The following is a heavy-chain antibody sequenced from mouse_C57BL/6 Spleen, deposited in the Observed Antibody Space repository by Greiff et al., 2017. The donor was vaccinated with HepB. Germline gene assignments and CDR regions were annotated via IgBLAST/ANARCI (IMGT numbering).Heavy chain of an antibody. CDR3: ARGDTTVVRSRYFDV. D-gene: IGHD1-1*01. CDR1: GYTFTSYG. CDR2: IYPRSGNT. Sequence: QVQLQQSGAELARPGASVKLSCKASGYTFTSYGISWVKQRTGQGLEWIGEIYPRSGNTYYNQKFKGKATLTADKSSSTACMELRNLTSEDSAVYFCARGDTTVVRSRYFDVWGTGTTVTVSS. J-gene: IGHJ1*03. V-gene: IGHV1-81*01.